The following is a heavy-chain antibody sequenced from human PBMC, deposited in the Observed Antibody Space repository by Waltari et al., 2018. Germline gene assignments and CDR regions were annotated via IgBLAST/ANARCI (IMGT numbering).Heavy chain of an antibody. Sequence: EVQLVESGGGLIQPGGSLRLSCAASGFTVSSNYMSWVRQAPGKGLEWVSVIYSGGSTYYADSVKGRFTISRDNSKNTLYLQMNSLRAEDTAVYYCARARIGEPGPDDAFDIWGQGTMVTVSS. CDR3: ARARIGEPGPDDAFDI. CDR1: GFTVSSNY. D-gene: IGHD1-26*01. J-gene: IGHJ3*02. V-gene: IGHV3-53*01. CDR2: IYSGGST.